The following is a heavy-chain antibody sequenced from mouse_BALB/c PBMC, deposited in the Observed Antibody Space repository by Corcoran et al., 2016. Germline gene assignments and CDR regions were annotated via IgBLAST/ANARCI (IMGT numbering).Heavy chain of an antibody. Sequence: EVQLQQSGPELVKPGASVKMSCTASGYTFTSYVMHWVKQKPGQGLEWIGYINPYNDGTKYNEKFKGKATLTSDKSSSTAYMELSSLTSEDSAVYYCARKHYGSSYGYFDVWGAGTTVTVSS. CDR2: INPYNDGT. D-gene: IGHD1-1*01. V-gene: IGHV1S136*01. CDR3: ARKHYGSSYGYFDV. CDR1: GYTFTSYV. J-gene: IGHJ1*01.